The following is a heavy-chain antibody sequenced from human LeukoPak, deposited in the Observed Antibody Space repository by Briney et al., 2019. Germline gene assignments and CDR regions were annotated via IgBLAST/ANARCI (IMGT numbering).Heavy chain of an antibody. CDR3: ARDATTIAAAPYYYYMDV. J-gene: IGHJ6*03. CDR2: INPSGGST. CDR1: GYTFTSYY. D-gene: IGHD6-13*01. Sequence: ASVKVSCKATGYTFTSYYMNWVRQAPGQGLEWMGIINPSGGSTSNAQKFQGRVTMTRDTSTSTVYMELGSLRSEDTAVYYCARDATTIAAAPYYYYMDVWGKGTTVTVSS. V-gene: IGHV1-46*01.